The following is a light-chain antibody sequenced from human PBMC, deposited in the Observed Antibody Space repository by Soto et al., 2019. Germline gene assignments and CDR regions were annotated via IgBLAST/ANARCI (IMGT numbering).Light chain of an antibody. CDR3: QQRSNWLYT. V-gene: IGKV3-11*01. CDR1: QSVSSY. CDR2: DAS. Sequence: EIVLTQSPATLSLSPGERATLSCRASQSVSSYLAWYQQKPCQAPRLLIYDASNRATCIPARFSGSGSGTDFTLTISSLEPEDFAVYYCQQRSNWLYTFGQGTKLEIK. J-gene: IGKJ2*01.